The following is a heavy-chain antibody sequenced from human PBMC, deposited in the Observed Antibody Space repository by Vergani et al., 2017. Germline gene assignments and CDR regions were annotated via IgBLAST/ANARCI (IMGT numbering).Heavy chain of an antibody. Sequence: QVQLVQSGAEVKKPGASVKVSCKASGYTFTGYYMHWVRQAPGQWLEWMGWINPNSGGTNYAQKFQGRVTMTRDTSISTAYMELSRLRSDDAAVYYCARLRIAASETFDYWGQGTLVTVSS. CDR1: GYTFTGYY. CDR3: ARLRIAASETFDY. CDR2: INPNSGGT. J-gene: IGHJ4*02. D-gene: IGHD6-13*01. V-gene: IGHV1-2*02.